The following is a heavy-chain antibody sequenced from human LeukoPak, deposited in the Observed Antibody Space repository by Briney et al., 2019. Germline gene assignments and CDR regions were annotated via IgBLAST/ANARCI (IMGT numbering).Heavy chain of an antibody. J-gene: IGHJ4*02. Sequence: PGGSLRLSCAASGFTVSSNYMSWVRQTPGRGLEWVSAMSGSGTSTYYVDSVKGRFTISRDTSKSTVYLQMNSLRAEDTALYYCAKDRYYDFWSGYYIGDNWGQGTLVTVSS. CDR1: GFTVSSNY. V-gene: IGHV3-23*01. CDR2: MSGSGTST. CDR3: AKDRYYDFWSGYYIGDN. D-gene: IGHD3-3*01.